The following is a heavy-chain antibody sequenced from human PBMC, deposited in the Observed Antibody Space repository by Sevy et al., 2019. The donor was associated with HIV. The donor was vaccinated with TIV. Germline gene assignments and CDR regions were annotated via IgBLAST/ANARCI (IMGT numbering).Heavy chain of an antibody. Sequence: GGSLRLSCSASGFTFSSYEMFWVRQAPGKGLEYISAISTNGGTTYYADSVKGRFTISRDNSKNTLDLQMSSLRPEDTAVYYFVKVPYCSGGGCYSAFDYWGQGTLVTVSS. D-gene: IGHD2-15*01. CDR1: GFTFSSYE. CDR3: VKVPYCSGGGCYSAFDY. V-gene: IGHV3-64D*06. CDR2: ISTNGGTT. J-gene: IGHJ4*02.